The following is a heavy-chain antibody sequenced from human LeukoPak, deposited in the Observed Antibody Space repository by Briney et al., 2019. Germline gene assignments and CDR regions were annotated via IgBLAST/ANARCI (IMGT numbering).Heavy chain of an antibody. J-gene: IGHJ4*02. Sequence: SVKVSCKASGGTFSSYAISWVRQAPGQGLEWMGGIIPIFGTANYTQKFQGRVTITADESTSTAYMELSSLRSEDTAVYYCARGRKQLGEIDYWGQGTLVTVSS. CDR2: IIPIFGTA. CDR3: ARGRKQLGEIDY. D-gene: IGHD6-6*01. V-gene: IGHV1-69*13. CDR1: GGTFSSYA.